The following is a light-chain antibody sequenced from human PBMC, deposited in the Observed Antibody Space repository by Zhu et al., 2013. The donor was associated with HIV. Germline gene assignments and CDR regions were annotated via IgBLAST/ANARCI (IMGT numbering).Light chain of an antibody. CDR2: EAS. CDR1: QSISTW. Sequence: DIQMTQSPSTLSASVGDTVTITCRASQSISTWLAWYQQKPGKGPKLLIYEASSLNSGVPSRFSGSGSGTEFTLTISSLQPDDFATYYCQQYDTSWTFGQRTKVEVK. CDR3: QQYDTSWT. V-gene: IGKV1-5*03. J-gene: IGKJ1*01.